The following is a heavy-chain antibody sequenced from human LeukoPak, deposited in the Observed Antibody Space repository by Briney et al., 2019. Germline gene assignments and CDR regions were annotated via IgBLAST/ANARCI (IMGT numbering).Heavy chain of an antibody. CDR3: ATRSYYDTSGVYGMDV. D-gene: IGHD3-22*01. V-gene: IGHV4-59*08. Sequence: PSETLSLTCTVSGGSINTYYWTWVRQPPGKGLEWIGYIYYTGSTTYNPSLESRVTISVDTSKNQFSLKLNSVTAADTAVYYCATRSYYDTSGVYGMDVWGQGTTVTVSS. CDR1: GGSINTYY. CDR2: IYYTGST. J-gene: IGHJ6*02.